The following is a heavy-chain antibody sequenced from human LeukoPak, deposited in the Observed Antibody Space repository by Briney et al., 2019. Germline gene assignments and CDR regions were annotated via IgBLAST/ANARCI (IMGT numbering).Heavy chain of an antibody. D-gene: IGHD3-22*01. CDR1: GYTFTSYG. CDR3: ARARYYYDSSHWFDP. J-gene: IGHJ5*02. V-gene: IGHV1-18*01. Sequence: ASVTVSCKASGYTFTSYGISWVRQAPGQGLEWMGWISAYNGNTNYAQKLQGRVTMTTDTSTSTAYMELRSLRSDDTAVYYCARARYYYDSSHWFDPWGQGTLVTVSS. CDR2: ISAYNGNT.